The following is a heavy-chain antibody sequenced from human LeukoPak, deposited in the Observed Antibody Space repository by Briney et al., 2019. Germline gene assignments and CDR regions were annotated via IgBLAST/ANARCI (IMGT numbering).Heavy chain of an antibody. CDR2: IYYSGST. V-gene: IGHV4-59*01. D-gene: IGHD5-18*01. Sequence: SETLSLTCTVSGGSISSYYWSWIRQPPGKGLEWIGYIYYSGSTNYNPSLKSRVTISVDTSKNQFSLKLSSVTAADTAVYYCARGADTAMAPGDNWFDPWGQGTLVTVSS. J-gene: IGHJ5*02. CDR1: GGSISSYY. CDR3: ARGADTAMAPGDNWFDP.